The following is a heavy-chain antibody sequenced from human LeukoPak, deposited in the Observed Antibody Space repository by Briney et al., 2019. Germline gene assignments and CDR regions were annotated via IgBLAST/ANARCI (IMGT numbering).Heavy chain of an antibody. V-gene: IGHV3-33*06. D-gene: IGHD3-22*01. CDR3: AKDRHYDRVIDY. CDR1: GFTFSSYG. Sequence: GRSLRLSCAASGFTFSSYGMHWVRQAPGKGLEWVAVIWYDGSNKYYADSVKGRFTISRDNSKNTLYLQMNSLRAEDTAVYYCAKDRHYDRVIDYWGQGTLVTVSS. CDR2: IWYDGSNK. J-gene: IGHJ4*02.